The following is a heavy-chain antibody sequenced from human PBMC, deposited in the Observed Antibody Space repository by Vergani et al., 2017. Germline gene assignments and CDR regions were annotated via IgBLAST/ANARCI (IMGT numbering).Heavy chain of an antibody. CDR3: ARDGNYYDIAFDF. CDR1: GYTFTSYG. Sequence: QVQLVQSGAEVKKPGASVKVSCKSSGYTFTSYGISWVRQAPGQGLKWMGLISGHNDDRTYAQKFQGRVSMTTETSTATAYMELRSLESDDTAVYYCARDGNYYDIAFDFWGSGTLVTVSS. V-gene: IGHV1-18*01. D-gene: IGHD3-22*01. J-gene: IGHJ2*01. CDR2: ISGHNDDR.